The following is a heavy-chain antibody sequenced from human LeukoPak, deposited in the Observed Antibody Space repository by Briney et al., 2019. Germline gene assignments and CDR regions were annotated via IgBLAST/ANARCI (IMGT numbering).Heavy chain of an antibody. D-gene: IGHD1-26*01. CDR1: GGSISTYY. CDR3: ARQDSGTYLNPLDI. CDR2: VYHTGST. Sequence: PSETLSLTCTVSGGSISTYYWTWIRQPPGKGLEWIGYVYHTGSTKYNPSLQSRVTISVDTPKNQFSLRLSSVTAADTAVYYCARQDSGTYLNPLDIWGQGTVVTVSS. J-gene: IGHJ3*02. V-gene: IGHV4-59*08.